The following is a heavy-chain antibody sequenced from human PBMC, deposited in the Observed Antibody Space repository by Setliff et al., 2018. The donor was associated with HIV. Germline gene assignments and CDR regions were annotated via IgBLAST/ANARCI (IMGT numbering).Heavy chain of an antibody. CDR1: GGSISSSNNY. CDR3: ARHEGVLQEDGGFDS. D-gene: IGHD2-2*01. Sequence: SETLSLTCSVSGGSISSSNNYWGWIRQPPGKGLEWIGSIYYSGSTYYNPSLKSRVTISVDMSKSQFSLRLTSVTAADTALYYCARHEGVLQEDGGFDSWGQGTPVTVSS. J-gene: IGHJ4*02. V-gene: IGHV4-39*01. CDR2: IYYSGST.